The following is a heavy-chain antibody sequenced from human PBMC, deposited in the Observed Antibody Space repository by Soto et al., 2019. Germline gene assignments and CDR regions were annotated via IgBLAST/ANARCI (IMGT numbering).Heavy chain of an antibody. CDR1: GGSISSGGYY. D-gene: IGHD3-10*01. V-gene: IGHV4-31*03. CDR3: ATYGSGTYTPTTFDY. Sequence: QVQLQESGPGLVKPSQTLSLTCTVSGGSISSGGYYWSWIRKHPGKGLEWSGYIYYSGSTYYNPSLKSRVTISVDTSKNQFSLKLSSVTDADTAVYYCATYGSGTYTPTTFDYWGQGTLVTVSS. CDR2: IYYSGST. J-gene: IGHJ4*02.